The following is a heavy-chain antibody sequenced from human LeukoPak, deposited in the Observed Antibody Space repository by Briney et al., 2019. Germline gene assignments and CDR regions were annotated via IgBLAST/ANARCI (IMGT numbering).Heavy chain of an antibody. CDR2: ISGSGAST. D-gene: IGHD3-22*01. J-gene: IGHJ4*02. CDR3: AKDSTYYSDSSAYSSYFDY. V-gene: IGHV3-23*01. Sequence: GGSLRLSCAASGFTLSSYAMSWVRQAPGKGLEWVAAISGSGASTYYADSVKGRFTISRENSKNTLYLQMNSLRAEDTAVYYCAKDSTYYSDSSAYSSYFDYWGQGTLVTVSS. CDR1: GFTLSSYA.